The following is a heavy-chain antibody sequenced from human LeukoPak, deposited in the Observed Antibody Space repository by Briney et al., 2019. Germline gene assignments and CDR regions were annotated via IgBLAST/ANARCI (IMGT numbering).Heavy chain of an antibody. D-gene: IGHD3-16*01. Sequence: GGSLRLSCAASGFTFSSYSMNWVRQAPGKGLEWVSSISSSSSYIYYADSVKGRFTISRDNAKNSLYLQMNSLRAEDTAVYYCATDMITFGGAKYWGQGTLVTVSS. CDR1: GFTFSSYS. CDR3: ATDMITFGGAKY. J-gene: IGHJ4*02. V-gene: IGHV3-21*01. CDR2: ISSSSSYI.